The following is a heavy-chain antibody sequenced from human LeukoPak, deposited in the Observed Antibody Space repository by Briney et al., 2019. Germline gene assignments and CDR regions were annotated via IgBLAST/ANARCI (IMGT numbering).Heavy chain of an antibody. J-gene: IGHJ4*02. D-gene: IGHD3-3*01. CDR2: TNQDGSEK. V-gene: IGHV3-7*01. CDR1: GFTFTSYW. Sequence: HTGGSLRLSCAASGFTFTSYWMSWVRQVPGKGLEWVANTNQDGSEKYYVDSVKGRFTISRDNAKNSLYLQMNSLRAEDTAIYYCARHGGKKRFLEWLPYFDYWGQGTLVTVSS. CDR3: ARHGGKKRFLEWLPYFDY.